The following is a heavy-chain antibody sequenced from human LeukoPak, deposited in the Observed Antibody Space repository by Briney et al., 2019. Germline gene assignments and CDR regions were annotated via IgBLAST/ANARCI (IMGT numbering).Heavy chain of an antibody. V-gene: IGHV1-18*01. D-gene: IGHD1-26*01. CDR3: AKTGGNYSPPGDS. J-gene: IGHJ4*02. CDR2: ISAYNGNS. CDR1: GYTFTNYG. Sequence: GASVKVSCKASGYTFTNYGVSWVRQAPGQGLEWMAWISAYNGNSHSTQKFQGRVIMTTDTSTNTAYMELRSLRSDDTAVYYCAKTGGNYSPPGDSWGQGTLVTVSS.